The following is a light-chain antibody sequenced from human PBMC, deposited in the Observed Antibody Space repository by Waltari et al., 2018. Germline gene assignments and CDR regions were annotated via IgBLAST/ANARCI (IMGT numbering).Light chain of an antibody. Sequence: EIVLTQSPVTLSLSPGDTATLSCRASQSIGSYLAWYQRTPGQAPSLLIYDASNRAAGIPPRFSGGGSGTDFTLTISGLEPEDFAVYYCQHRNTGLTFGGGTKVEIE. CDR3: QHRNTGLT. CDR1: QSIGSY. V-gene: IGKV3-11*01. CDR2: DAS. J-gene: IGKJ4*01.